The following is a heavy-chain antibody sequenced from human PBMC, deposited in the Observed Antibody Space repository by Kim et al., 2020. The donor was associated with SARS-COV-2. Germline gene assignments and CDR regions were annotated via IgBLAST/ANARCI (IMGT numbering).Heavy chain of an antibody. V-gene: IGHV3-30*18. J-gene: IGHJ6*01. CDR3: AKAVVRGVNYYYYGMDV. CDR2: ISYDGSSK. CDR1: GFTFSPYG. D-gene: IGHD3-10*01. Sequence: GGSLRLSCAASGFTFSPYGMHWVRQAPGKELERVAVISYDGSSKYYGEPVKGRLTISRDNPENTLYMQINSLRPEDTAVYYCAKAVVRGVNYYYYGMDVWGQGTTVAVSS.